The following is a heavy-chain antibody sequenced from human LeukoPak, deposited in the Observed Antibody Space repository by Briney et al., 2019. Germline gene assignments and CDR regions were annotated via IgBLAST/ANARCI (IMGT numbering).Heavy chain of an antibody. CDR3: ARDGLPTVDTAMVYYFDY. Sequence: EGSLRLSCAASGFTFSSYSMNWVRQAPGKGLEWVSSISSSSSYIYYADSVKGRFTISRDNAKNSLYLQMNSLRAEDTAVYYCARDGLPTVDTAMVYYFDYWGQGTLVTVSS. J-gene: IGHJ4*02. CDR2: ISSSSSYI. V-gene: IGHV3-21*01. D-gene: IGHD5-18*01. CDR1: GFTFSSYS.